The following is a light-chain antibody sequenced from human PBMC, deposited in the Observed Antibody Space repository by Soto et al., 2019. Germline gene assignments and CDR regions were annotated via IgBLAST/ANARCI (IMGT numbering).Light chain of an antibody. J-gene: IGLJ1*01. CDR3: VLYMGSGIYV. V-gene: IGLV8-61*01. CDR2: STT. CDR1: SGSVSTCHY. Sequence: QAVVTQEPSFSVSPGGTVTLTCGLNSGSVSTCHYPSWNQQAPGQTPRTLISSTTTRSSGVPDRFSGSILGEKAALTITGAQADDESDYYCVLYMGSGIYVFGPGTKLTVL.